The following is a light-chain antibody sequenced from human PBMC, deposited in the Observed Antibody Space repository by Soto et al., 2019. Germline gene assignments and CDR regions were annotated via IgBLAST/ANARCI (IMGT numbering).Light chain of an antibody. CDR2: GAS. J-gene: IGKJ5*01. CDR1: QSVSSNY. CDR3: QQRENGIT. V-gene: IGKV3D-20*02. Sequence: PGERTTLSCRASQSVSSNYFAWYQQKPGQAPRLLIYGASSRATGIPDRFSGSGSGTDFTLTISRLEPEDFAVYYCQQRENGITFGQGTRLEI.